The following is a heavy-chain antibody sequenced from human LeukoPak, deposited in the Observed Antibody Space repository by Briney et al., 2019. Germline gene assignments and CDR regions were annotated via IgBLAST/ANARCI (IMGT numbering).Heavy chain of an antibody. D-gene: IGHD3-22*01. J-gene: IGHJ4*02. V-gene: IGHV3-9*01. CDR1: GFTFDDYA. CDR3: AKGPYYYDSSGPFDY. CDR2: ISWNSGSI. Sequence: PGGSLRLSCAASGFTFDDYAMHWVRQAPGKGLEWVSGISWNSGSIGYADSVKGRFTISRDNAKNSLYLQMNSPRAEDTALYYCAKGPYYYDSSGPFDYWGQGTLVTVSS.